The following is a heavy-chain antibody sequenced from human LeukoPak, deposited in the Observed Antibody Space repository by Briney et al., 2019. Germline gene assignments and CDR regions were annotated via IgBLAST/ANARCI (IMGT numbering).Heavy chain of an antibody. J-gene: IGHJ5*02. CDR2: FYYSGST. D-gene: IGHD3-10*01. CDR1: GGSISSSSYY. V-gene: IGHV4-39*07. Sequence: SETLSLTCTVSGGSISSSSYYWGWIRQPPGKGLEWIGSFYYSGSTYYNPSLKSRVTISVDTSKNQFSLKLSSVTAADAAVYYCARDQSGWFDPWGQGTLVTVSS. CDR3: ARDQSGWFDP.